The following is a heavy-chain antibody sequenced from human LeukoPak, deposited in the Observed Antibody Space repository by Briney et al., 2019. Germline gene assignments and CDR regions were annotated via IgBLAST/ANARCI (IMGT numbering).Heavy chain of an antibody. CDR2: ISGSGGST. CDR3: ARDSSGSFEFDY. Sequence: AGGSLRLSCAASGFTFSSYAMSWVRQAPGKGLEWVSAISGSGGSTYYADSVKGRFTISRDNAKNSLYLQMNSLRAEDTAVYYCARDSSGSFEFDYWGQGTLVTVSS. CDR1: GFTFSSYA. V-gene: IGHV3-23*01. D-gene: IGHD1-26*01. J-gene: IGHJ4*02.